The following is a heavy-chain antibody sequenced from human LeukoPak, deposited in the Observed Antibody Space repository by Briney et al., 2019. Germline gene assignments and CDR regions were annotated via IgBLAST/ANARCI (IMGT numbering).Heavy chain of an antibody. CDR1: GYSISSGYY. Sequence: KPSETLSLTCAVSGYSISSGYYWGWIRQPPGKGLEWIGSIFHSGSTYYNPSLKSRLSISLDTSQSQLSLRLTSVTTADTAVYYCARAYGDYAAYWYFTLWGRGTLVTVSS. D-gene: IGHD4/OR15-4a*01. J-gene: IGHJ2*01. CDR3: ARAYGDYAAYWYFTL. V-gene: IGHV4-38-2*01. CDR2: IFHSGST.